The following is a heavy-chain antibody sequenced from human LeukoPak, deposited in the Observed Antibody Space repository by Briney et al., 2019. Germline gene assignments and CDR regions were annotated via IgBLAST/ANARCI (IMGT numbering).Heavy chain of an antibody. D-gene: IGHD3-10*01. V-gene: IGHV3-23*01. CDR3: AKDGSEWFGELFPSYYFDY. CDR2: ISGSGGST. Sequence: GGSLRLSCAASGFAFSWVRQAPGKGLEWVSAISGSGGSTYYADSVKGRFTISRDNSKNTLYLQMNSLRAEDTAVYYCAKDGSEWFGELFPSYYFDYWGQGTLVTVSS. CDR1: GFAFS. J-gene: IGHJ4*02.